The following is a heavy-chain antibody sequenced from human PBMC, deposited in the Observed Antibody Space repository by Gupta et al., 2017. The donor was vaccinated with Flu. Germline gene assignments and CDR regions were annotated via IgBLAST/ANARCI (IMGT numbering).Heavy chain of an antibody. CDR2: MNPDGSST. V-gene: IGHV3-74*03. J-gene: IGHJ4*02. D-gene: IGHD4-17*01. Sequence: EMQLVESGGGLVQPGGSLRLSCAASGFTFSSSYLQWVRQAPGKGLVWGSRMNPDGSSTTYAESVKGRFTISRENAKNXLXLQMNSXGDDDKADYYCATVTSGCWGQGTLVTVSS. CDR1: GFTFSSSY. CDR3: ATVTSGC.